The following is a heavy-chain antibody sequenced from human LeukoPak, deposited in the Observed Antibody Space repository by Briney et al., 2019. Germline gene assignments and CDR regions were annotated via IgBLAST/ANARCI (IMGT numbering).Heavy chain of an antibody. D-gene: IGHD2-21*02. CDR2: IYYSGST. CDR1: GDSISSSSSY. CDR3: ARHSGVTEMYYYYYMDV. Sequence: PSETLSLTCSVSGDSISSSSSYWGWIRQPPGKGLEWIGSIYYSGSTYYNTSLKSRVTISVDTSKNQFSLKLSSVTAADTAVYYCARHSGVTEMYYYYYMDVWGKGTTVTISS. J-gene: IGHJ6*03. V-gene: IGHV4-39*01.